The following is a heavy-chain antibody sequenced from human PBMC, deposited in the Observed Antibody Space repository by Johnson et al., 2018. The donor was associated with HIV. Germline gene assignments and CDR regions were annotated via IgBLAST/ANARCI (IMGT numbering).Heavy chain of an antibody. CDR1: GFTFSSYA. V-gene: IGHV3-23*04. CDR2: ISGSGGST. Sequence: VQLVESGGGLVQPGGSLRLSCAASGFTFSSYAMSWVRQAPGKGLEWVSAISGSGGSTYYADSVKGRFTISRDNSKNTLYLQMNSLRAEDTAVYYCARAPLGYCSSSTCITDAFDVWGQGTMVTVSS. CDR3: ARAPLGYCSSSTCITDAFDV. D-gene: IGHD2-2*01. J-gene: IGHJ3*01.